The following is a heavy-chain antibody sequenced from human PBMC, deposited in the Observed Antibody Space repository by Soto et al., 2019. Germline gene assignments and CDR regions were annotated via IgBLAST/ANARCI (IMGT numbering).Heavy chain of an antibody. J-gene: IGHJ2*01. CDR2: IIPILGIA. CDR3: ASQCKVAGARGWYFDL. V-gene: IGHV1-69*02. D-gene: IGHD6-19*01. Sequence: QVQLVQSGAEVKKPGSSVKVSCKASGGTFSSYTISWVRQAPGQGLEWMGRIIPILGIANYAQKFQGRVTIPADKPTTAAYMELSSLRSEDTAVYYCASQCKVAGARGWYFDLWGRGTLVTVSS. CDR1: GGTFSSYT.